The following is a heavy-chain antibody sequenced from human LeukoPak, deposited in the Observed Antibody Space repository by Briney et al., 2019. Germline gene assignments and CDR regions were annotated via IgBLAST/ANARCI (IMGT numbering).Heavy chain of an antibody. J-gene: IGHJ4*02. CDR1: GYTFTSYG. V-gene: IGHV1-18*01. Sequence: ASVKVSCKASGYTFTSYGISWVRQAPGQGLEWMGWISAYNGNTNYAQKLQGRVTMTTDTSTSTAYMELRSLRSDDTAVYYCARGLRAYCGSDCYPFDYWGQGTLVTVSS. CDR2: ISAYNGNT. D-gene: IGHD2-21*02. CDR3: ARGLRAYCGSDCYPFDY.